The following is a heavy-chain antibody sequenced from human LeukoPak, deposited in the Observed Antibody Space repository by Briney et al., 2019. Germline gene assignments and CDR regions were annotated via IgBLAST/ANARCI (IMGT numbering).Heavy chain of an antibody. CDR3: VKGVRSGTYYNCFDP. CDR2: ISGDGDNT. V-gene: IGHV3-43*02. CDR1: GFTLDDYA. J-gene: IGHJ5*02. Sequence: PGGSLRPSCVASGFTLDDYALHWVRQAPGKGLEWISLISGDGDNTYYADSVKGRFTISRDNSKNSLYLQMSSLRAEDTALYYCVKGVRSGTYYNCFDPWGQGTLVTVSS. D-gene: IGHD1-26*01.